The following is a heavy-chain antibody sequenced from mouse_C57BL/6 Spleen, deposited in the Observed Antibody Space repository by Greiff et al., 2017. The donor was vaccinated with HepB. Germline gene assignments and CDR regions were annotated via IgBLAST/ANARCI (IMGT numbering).Heavy chain of an antibody. J-gene: IGHJ2*01. CDR2: ISSGGSYT. V-gene: IGHV5-6*01. D-gene: IGHD2-4*01. CDR1: GFTFSSYG. CDR3: ARPGLRRENYFDY. Sequence: EVMLVESGGDLVKPGGSLKLSCAASGFTFSSYGMSWVRQTPDKRLEWVATISSGGSYTYYPDSVKGRFTISRDNAKNTLYLQMSSLKSEDTAMYYCARPGLRRENYFDYWGQGTTLTVSS.